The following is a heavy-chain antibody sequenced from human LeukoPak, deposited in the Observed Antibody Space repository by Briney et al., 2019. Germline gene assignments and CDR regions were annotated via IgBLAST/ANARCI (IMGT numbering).Heavy chain of an antibody. V-gene: IGHV3-23*01. CDR3: AKGGGSWYFDY. CDR1: GLTFSSND. Sequence: GGSLKLSCAASGLTFSSNDMTWVRQGPGKGLEWVSSISGSGNRTYYADSVKGRFTISRDKSKNTLYLQMNSLGAEDTAAYYCAKGGGSWYFDYWGQGNLVTVSS. CDR2: ISGSGNRT. J-gene: IGHJ4*02. D-gene: IGHD3-10*01.